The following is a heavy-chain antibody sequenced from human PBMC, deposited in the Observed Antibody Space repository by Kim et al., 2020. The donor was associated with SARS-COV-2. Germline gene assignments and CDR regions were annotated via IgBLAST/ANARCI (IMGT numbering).Heavy chain of an antibody. CDR1: GFTFSSYG. V-gene: IGHV3-30*18. CDR3: AKGIAAVKTHYSYYGMDV. Sequence: GGSLRLSCAASGFTFSSYGMHWVRQAPGKGLEWVALISYDVSHKYYADSVKGRFTISRDNSKNTLYLQINSLGAEDTAVYYCAKGIAAVKTHYSYYGMDVWGQGTTVTVSS. D-gene: IGHD6-13*01. J-gene: IGHJ6*02. CDR2: ISYDVSHK.